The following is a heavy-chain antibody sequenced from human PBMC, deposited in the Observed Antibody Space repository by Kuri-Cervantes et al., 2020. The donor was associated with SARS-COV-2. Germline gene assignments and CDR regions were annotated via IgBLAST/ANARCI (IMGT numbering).Heavy chain of an antibody. CDR1: GGSISSGGYY. CDR2: IYYSGST. CDR3: ARAASITIFGVVGWVDV. D-gene: IGHD3-3*01. J-gene: IGHJ6*02. Sequence: SETLSLTCTVSGGSISSGGYYWSWIRQHPGKGLEWIGYIYYSGSTYHNPSLKSLVTISVDTSKNQFSLKLSSVTAADTAVYYCARAASITIFGVVGWVDVWGQGTTVTVSS. V-gene: IGHV4-31*01.